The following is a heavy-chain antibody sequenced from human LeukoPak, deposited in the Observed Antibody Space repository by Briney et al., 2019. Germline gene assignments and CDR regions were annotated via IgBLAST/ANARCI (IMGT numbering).Heavy chain of an antibody. CDR3: ARQGVMGRDFDN. CDR1: GGSISSSSHY. Sequence: SETLSLTCTVSGGSISSSSHYWGWIRQPPGKGLEWIGSMYYSGSTYYNASLKSRVTISVDTSKNQLSLKLNSVTAADTAVYYCARQGVMGRDFDNWGQGTLVAVSS. CDR2: MYYSGST. V-gene: IGHV4-39*01. D-gene: IGHD2-21*01. J-gene: IGHJ4*02.